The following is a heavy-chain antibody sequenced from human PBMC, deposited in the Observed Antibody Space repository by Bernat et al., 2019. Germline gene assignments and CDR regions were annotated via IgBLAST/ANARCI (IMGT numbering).Heavy chain of an antibody. J-gene: IGHJ3*02. CDR2: VYSSGST. V-gene: IGHV4-39*01. CDR1: AGSISSNNYF. CDR3: ATPWRATYYYGSGGYYGWDAFDS. D-gene: IGHD3-22*01. Sequence: QLQLQESGPGLVKPSETLSPTCTVSAGSISSNNYFWGWIREPPGKGLEWIGSVYSSGSTYYNPSLKGRVTISVDTSKNQFSLKLCSVTAADTALYYCATPWRATYYYGSGGYYGWDAFDSWGQGTMVTVSS.